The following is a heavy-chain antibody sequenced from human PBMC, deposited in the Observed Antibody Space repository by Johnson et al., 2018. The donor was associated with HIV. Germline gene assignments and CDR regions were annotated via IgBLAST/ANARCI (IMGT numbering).Heavy chain of an antibody. J-gene: IGHJ3*02. V-gene: IGHV3-66*01. D-gene: IGHD3-10*01. CDR2: IYSGGST. CDR1: GFTVSSNY. Sequence: VQLVESGGGLVKPGGSLRLSCAASGFTVSSNYMSWVRQAPGKGLEWVSEIYSGGSTYYADSVKGRFTISRDNSKNTLYLQMNSLRAEDTAVYYCARSNSGSYYHPGAFDIWGQGTMVTVSS. CDR3: ARSNSGSYYHPGAFDI.